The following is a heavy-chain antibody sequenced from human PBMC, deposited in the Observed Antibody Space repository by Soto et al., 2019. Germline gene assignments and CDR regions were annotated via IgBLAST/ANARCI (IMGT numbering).Heavy chain of an antibody. J-gene: IGHJ6*02. D-gene: IGHD2-2*01. CDR1: GFTFSSYG. CDR2: ISYDGSNK. Sequence: QVQLVESGGGVVQPGRSLRLSCAASGFTFSSYGMHWVRQAPGKGLEWVAVISYDGSNKYYADSVKGRFTISRDNSKNXLXLXXNSLSAEDTAVYYCAKGPAIVLVPAAMNSYYGMDVWGQGTTVTVSS. V-gene: IGHV3-30*18. CDR3: AKGPAIVLVPAAMNSYYGMDV.